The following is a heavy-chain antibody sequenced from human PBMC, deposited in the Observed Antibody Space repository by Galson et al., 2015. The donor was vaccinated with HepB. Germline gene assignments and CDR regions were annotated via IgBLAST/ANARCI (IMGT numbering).Heavy chain of an antibody. CDR3: AKEALPHSMGGGRKGRFDL. V-gene: IGHV3-30*18. D-gene: IGHD3-10*01. Sequence: SLRLSCAASGFTFSSYGMHWVRQAPGKGLEWVAVISYDGSNKYYADSVKGRFTISRDNSKNTLYLQMNSLRAEDTAVYYCAKEALPHSMGGGRKGRFDLRGQGTLVTVSS. J-gene: IGHJ5*02. CDR2: ISYDGSNK. CDR1: GFTFSSYG.